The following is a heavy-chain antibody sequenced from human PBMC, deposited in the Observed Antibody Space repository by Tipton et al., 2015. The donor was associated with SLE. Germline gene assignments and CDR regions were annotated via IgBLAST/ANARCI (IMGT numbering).Heavy chain of an antibody. CDR3: ARGVPAAPLSWFDP. J-gene: IGHJ5*02. Sequence: TLSLTCTVSGGSISSSSYYWGWIRQPPGKGLEWIGYIYTSGSTNYNPPLKSRVTISVDTSKNQFSLRLSSVTAADTAVYYCARGVPAAPLSWFDPWGQGTLVTVSS. D-gene: IGHD2-2*01. CDR2: IYTSGST. CDR1: GGSISSSSYY. V-gene: IGHV4-61*05.